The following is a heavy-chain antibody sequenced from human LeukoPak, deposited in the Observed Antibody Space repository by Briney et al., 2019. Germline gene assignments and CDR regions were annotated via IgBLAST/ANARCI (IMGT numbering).Heavy chain of an antibody. CDR1: GGSIGSGDYY. CDR3: AREGGTSDAFDI. D-gene: IGHD3-16*01. V-gene: IGHV4-30-4*01. Sequence: SETLSLTCTVSGGSIGSGDYYWSWIRQPPGKGLEWIGYIYYSGSTYYNPSLKSRVTISVDTSKNQFSLKLSSVTAADTAVYYCAREGGTSDAFDIWGQGTMVTVSS. J-gene: IGHJ3*02. CDR2: IYYSGST.